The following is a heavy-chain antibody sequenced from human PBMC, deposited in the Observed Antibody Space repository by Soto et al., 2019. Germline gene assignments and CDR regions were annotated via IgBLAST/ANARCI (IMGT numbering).Heavy chain of an antibody. V-gene: IGHV4-59*01. J-gene: IGHJ5*02. CDR2: IYYSGST. CDR1: GGSISSYY. CDR3: ARDGATVTTNPQDNWFDP. Sequence: SETLSLTCTVSGGSISSYYWSWIRQPPGKGLEWIGYIYYSGSTNYNPSLKSRVTISVDASKNQFSLNLRSVTATDTAVYYCARDGATVTTNPQDNWFDPWGQGTLVTVSS. D-gene: IGHD4-17*01.